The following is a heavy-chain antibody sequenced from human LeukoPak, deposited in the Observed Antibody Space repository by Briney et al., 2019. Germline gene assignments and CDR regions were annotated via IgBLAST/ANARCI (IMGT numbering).Heavy chain of an antibody. V-gene: IGHV1-69*05. CDR3: ARPETYYYDSSGYYNFDY. CDR2: IIPIFGTA. J-gene: IGHJ4*01. CDR1: GGTFSSYA. Sequence: ASVKVSCKASGGTFSSYAISWVRQAPGQGLEWMGGIIPIFGTANYAQKFQGRVTITTDESTSTAYMELSSLRSEDTAVYYCARPETYYYDSSGYYNFDYWGQGNPGHRLL. D-gene: IGHD3-22*01.